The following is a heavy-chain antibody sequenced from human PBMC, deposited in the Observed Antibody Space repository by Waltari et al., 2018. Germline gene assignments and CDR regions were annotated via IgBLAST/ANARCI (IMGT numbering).Heavy chain of an antibody. V-gene: IGHV1-8*01. CDR3: ARETQSGCPFDD. CDR2: VNPNSGNT. Sequence: QVQLVQSGAEVKKPGASVKVSCKASGYTFTSYDINWVRQATGQGLEWMGWVNPNSGNTDYAQKFQGRVTMTRNTSISTAYMELSSLRSEDSAVYYCARETQSGCPFDDWGQGTLVTVSS. J-gene: IGHJ4*02. CDR1: GYTFTSYD. D-gene: IGHD3-10*01.